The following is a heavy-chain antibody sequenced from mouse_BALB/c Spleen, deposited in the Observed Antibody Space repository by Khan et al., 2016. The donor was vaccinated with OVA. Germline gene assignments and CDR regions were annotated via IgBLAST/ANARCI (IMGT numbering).Heavy chain of an antibody. CDR1: GYTFNNYV. J-gene: IGHJ3*01. V-gene: IGHV1S136*01. CDR3: EREATNWDFSFAD. CDR2: INPDNDGI. Sequence: VQLQQSGPDLVKPGASVKMSCKASGYTFNNYVMHWVKQKPGQGLEWIGYINPDNDGIRYNEKFKDKATLTSDKSSSTAYLELSSLTSEDSAVYYWEREATNWDFSFADGEHGTLVAVSA. D-gene: IGHD4-1*01.